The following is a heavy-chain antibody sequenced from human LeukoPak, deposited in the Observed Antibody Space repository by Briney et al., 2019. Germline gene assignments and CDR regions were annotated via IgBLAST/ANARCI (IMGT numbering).Heavy chain of an antibody. V-gene: IGHV1-69*13. J-gene: IGHJ4*02. CDR2: TIPIFGTA. D-gene: IGHD3-3*01. CDR3: ASGLGSYDFWSGYAY. Sequence: SVKVSCKASGGTFSSYAISWVRQAPGQGLEWMGGTIPIFGTANYAQKFQGRVTITADESTSTAYMELSSLRSEDTAVYYCASGLGSYDFWSGYAYWGQGTLVTVSS. CDR1: GGTFSSYA.